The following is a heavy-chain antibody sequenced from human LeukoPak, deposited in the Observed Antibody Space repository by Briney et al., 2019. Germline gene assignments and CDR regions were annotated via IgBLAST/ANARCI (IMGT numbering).Heavy chain of an antibody. J-gene: IGHJ6*03. V-gene: IGHV4-59*01. CDR2: IYYSGST. CDR3: ARGRGYSGYDASEDYYYYYMDV. Sequence: PAETLSLTCTVSGGSISSYYWSWIRQPPGKGLEWIGYIYYSGSTNYNPSLKSRVTISVDTSKNQFSLKLSSVTAADTAVYYCARGRGYSGYDASEDYYYYYMDVRGKGTTVTISS. D-gene: IGHD5-12*01. CDR1: GGSISSYY.